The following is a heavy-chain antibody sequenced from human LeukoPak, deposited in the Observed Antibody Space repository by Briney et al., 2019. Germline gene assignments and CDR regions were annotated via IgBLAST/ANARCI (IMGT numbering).Heavy chain of an antibody. CDR3: ARKIAAAGEGDYFDY. J-gene: IGHJ4*02. Sequence: PSQTLSLTCTVSGGSITSGSSYWSWIRQPAGKGLEWIGRISISGNTNYNPSLKSRVTISVDTSKNQFSLKLSSVTAADTAVYYCARKIAAAGEGDYFDYWGQGTLVTVSS. CDR2: ISISGNT. CDR1: GGSITSGSSY. D-gene: IGHD6-13*01. V-gene: IGHV4-61*02.